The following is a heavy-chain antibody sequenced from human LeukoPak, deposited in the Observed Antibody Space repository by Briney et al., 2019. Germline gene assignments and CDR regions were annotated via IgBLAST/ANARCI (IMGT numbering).Heavy chain of an antibody. Sequence: ASVKVSCKTSGYTFTSYYMHWVRQAPGQGLEWMGIINPGAGSTTYAQKFQGRLTLTRDRSTSTAYMELSGLRSEDTALYYCARAPPYGSGWLEGIYWGQGTLVTVSS. CDR3: ARAPPYGSGWLEGIY. CDR1: GYTFTSYY. D-gene: IGHD6-19*01. V-gene: IGHV1-46*01. J-gene: IGHJ4*02. CDR2: INPGAGST.